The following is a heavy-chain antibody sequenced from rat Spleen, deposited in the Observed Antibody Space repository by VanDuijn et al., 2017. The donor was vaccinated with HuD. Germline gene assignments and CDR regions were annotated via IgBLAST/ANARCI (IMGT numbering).Heavy chain of an antibody. CDR2: ISPSGGST. Sequence: EVQLMESGGGLVQPGRSLKLSCAASGFTFSNYDMAWVRQAPTKGLEWVASISPSGGSTYYRDSVKGRFTVSRDNAKSTLYLQMDSLRSEDTATYYCARHVGDYWGQGVMVTVSS. CDR1: GFTFSNYD. V-gene: IGHV5-25*01. J-gene: IGHJ2*01. CDR3: ARHVGDY. D-gene: IGHD5-1*01.